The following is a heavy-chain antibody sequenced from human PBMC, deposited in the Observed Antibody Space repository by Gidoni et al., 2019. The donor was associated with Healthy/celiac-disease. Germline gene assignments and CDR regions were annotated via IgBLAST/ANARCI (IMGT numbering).Heavy chain of an antibody. CDR2: ISYDGSNK. CDR3: AKGSSIAARHDFEFDY. J-gene: IGHJ4*02. CDR1: GFTFSSYG. D-gene: IGHD6-6*01. V-gene: IGHV3-30*18. Sequence: QVQLVESGGGVVQPGRSLRLSCAASGFTFSSYGMHWVRQAPGKGLEWVAVISYDGSNKYYADSVKGRFTISRDKSKNTLYLQMNSLRAEDTAVYYCAKGSSIAARHDFEFDYWGQGTLVTVSS.